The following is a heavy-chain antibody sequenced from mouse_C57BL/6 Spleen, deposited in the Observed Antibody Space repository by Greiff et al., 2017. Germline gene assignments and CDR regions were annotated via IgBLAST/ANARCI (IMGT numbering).Heavy chain of an antibody. CDR1: GYTFTDYN. D-gene: IGHD1-1*01. J-gene: IGHJ2*01. CDR3: ARENYYGSIDY. V-gene: IGHV1-18*01. CDR2: ISPNNGGT. Sequence: VQLQQSGPELVKPGASVKIPCKASGYTFTDYNMDWVKQTHGKSLEWIGDISPNNGGTIYNQKFKGKATLTVDKSASAAYMERRSLTSEDTAVYYCARENYYGSIDYWGQGTTLTVSS.